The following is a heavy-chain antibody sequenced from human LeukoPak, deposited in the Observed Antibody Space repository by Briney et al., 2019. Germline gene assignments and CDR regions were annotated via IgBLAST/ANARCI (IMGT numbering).Heavy chain of an antibody. CDR2: ISVYNGNI. Sequence: ASVKVSCKASGGTFSSYAISWVRQAPGQGLEWMGWISVYNGNINYAQRLQGRITMTTDTSTSTAYMELRSLRSDDTAMYYCARVDNSGWSAFDYWGQGTLVTVSS. CDR3: ARVDNSGWSAFDY. V-gene: IGHV1-18*01. J-gene: IGHJ4*02. D-gene: IGHD6-19*01. CDR1: GGTFSSYA.